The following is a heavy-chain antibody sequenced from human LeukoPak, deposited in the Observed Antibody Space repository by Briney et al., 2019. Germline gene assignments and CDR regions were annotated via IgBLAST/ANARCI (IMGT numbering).Heavy chain of an antibody. V-gene: IGHV3-7*01. D-gene: IGHD3-3*01. Sequence: PGGSLRLSCAASGFTFSSYGMHWVRQAPGKGLEWVANIKQDGSEKYYVDSVKGRFTISRDNAKNSLYLQMNSLRAEDTAVYYCARDIQPDYDFWSGYFDYWGQGTLVTVSS. CDR2: IKQDGSEK. J-gene: IGHJ4*02. CDR3: ARDIQPDYDFWSGYFDY. CDR1: GFTFSSYG.